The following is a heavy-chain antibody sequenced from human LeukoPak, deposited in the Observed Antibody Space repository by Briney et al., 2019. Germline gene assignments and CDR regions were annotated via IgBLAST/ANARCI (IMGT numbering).Heavy chain of an antibody. CDR2: VYYSGTI. D-gene: IGHD2-15*01. Sequence: PSETLSLTCTVSGGSISNYYWSCIRQPPGKGLEWIGYVYYSGTIDYNPSLKSRVTISVDTSKNQFSLRLTSVTAADTAVYFCAREFSWSGFFDFWGQGALVTVSS. CDR3: AREFSWSGFFDF. CDR1: GGSISNYY. V-gene: IGHV4-59*01. J-gene: IGHJ4*02.